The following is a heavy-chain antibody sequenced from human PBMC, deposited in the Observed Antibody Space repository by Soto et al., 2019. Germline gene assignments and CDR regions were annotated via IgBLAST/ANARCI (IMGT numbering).Heavy chain of an antibody. V-gene: IGHV3-33*01. CDR3: ARAFWSGYYYFDY. CDR1: GFTFSSYG. Sequence: GGSLRLSCAASGFTFSSYGMHWVRQAPGKGLEWVAVIWYDGSNKYYAYSVKGRFTISRDNSKNTLYLQMNSLRAEDTAVYYCARAFWSGYYYFDYWGQGTLVPVSS. J-gene: IGHJ4*02. CDR2: IWYDGSNK. D-gene: IGHD3-3*01.